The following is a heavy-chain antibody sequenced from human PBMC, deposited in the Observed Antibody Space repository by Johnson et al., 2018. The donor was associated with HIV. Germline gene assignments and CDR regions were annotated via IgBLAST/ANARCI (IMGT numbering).Heavy chain of an antibody. V-gene: IGHV3-43D*03. J-gene: IGHJ3*02. CDR1: GFTFDDYA. CDR2: ISWDGGST. D-gene: IGHD3-22*01. Sequence: VQLVESGGVVVQPGGSLRLSCAASGFTFDDYAMHWVRQAPGKGLEWVSLISWDGGSTYYADSVKGRFTISRDNSKNSLYLQMNSLGAEDTALYYCAKAGDSSGRDAFDIWGQGTMVTVSS. CDR3: AKAGDSSGRDAFDI.